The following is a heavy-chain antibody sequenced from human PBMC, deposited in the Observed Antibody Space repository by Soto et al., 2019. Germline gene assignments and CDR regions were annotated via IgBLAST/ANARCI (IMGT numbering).Heavy chain of an antibody. CDR1: GFSFRSYD. Sequence: PGGSLRLSCAASGFSFRSYDMQWVRQAPGKGLEWVATISYDGSNKYYEDSVKGRFTISRDNSKNTLYLEMNSLRAEDTAVYYCDVLTGYYSMSAWGQGTLVTVSS. V-gene: IGHV3-30*03. D-gene: IGHD3-9*01. CDR2: ISYDGSNK. CDR3: DVLTGYYSMSA. J-gene: IGHJ5*02.